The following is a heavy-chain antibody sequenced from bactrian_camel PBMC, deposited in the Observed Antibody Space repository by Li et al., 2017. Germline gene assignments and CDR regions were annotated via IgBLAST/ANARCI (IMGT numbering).Heavy chain of an antibody. D-gene: IGHD3*01. CDR3: ATDPADGVSWY. CDR1: GFTFNRNC. V-gene: IGHV3S25*01. J-gene: IGHJ4*01. CDR2: IYTGSGNT. Sequence: QLVESGGGSVQAGGSLRLSCAASGFTFNRNCMAWFRQAPGKEREGVARIYTGSGNTYYADSVKGRFTISKDNAENTVYLQMASLKPEDTAVYYCATDPADGVSWYWGQGTQVTVS.